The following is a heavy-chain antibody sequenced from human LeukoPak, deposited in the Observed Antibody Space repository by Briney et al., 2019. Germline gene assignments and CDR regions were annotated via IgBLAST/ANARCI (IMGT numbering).Heavy chain of an antibody. CDR3: ARGHSSGYYQKPSDY. CDR2: ISAYNGNT. J-gene: IGHJ4*02. D-gene: IGHD3-22*01. CDR1: GYTFTSYG. Sequence: ASVKVSCKASGYTFTSYGISWVRQAPGQGLEWVGWISAYNGNTDYAQKLQGRVTMTTDTSTSTAYMELRSLRSDDTAVYYCARGHSSGYYQKPSDYWGQGTLVTVSS. V-gene: IGHV1-18*01.